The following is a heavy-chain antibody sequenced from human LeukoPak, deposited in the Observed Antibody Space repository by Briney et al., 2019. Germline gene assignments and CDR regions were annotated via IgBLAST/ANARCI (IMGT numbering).Heavy chain of an antibody. D-gene: IGHD3-22*01. CDR1: GYSITSGYY. Sequence: SETLSLTCTVTGYSITSGYYWGWIRQPPGKGLEWIGNIYHNGRTYDNPSLKSRVTISVDTSKNQFSLKLSSVTAADTAVYYCAKMIVVDSAEYFQHWGQGTLVTVSS. CDR2: IYHNGRT. J-gene: IGHJ1*01. V-gene: IGHV4-38-2*02. CDR3: AKMIVVDSAEYFQH.